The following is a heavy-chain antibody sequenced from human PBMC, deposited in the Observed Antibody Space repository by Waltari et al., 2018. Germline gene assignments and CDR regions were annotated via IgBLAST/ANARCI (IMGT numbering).Heavy chain of an antibody. CDR2: INAGNGNT. Sequence: QVQLVQSGAEVKKPGASVKVSCKASGYTFTSYAMHWVRQAPGQRLEWMGWINAGNGNTKYSQKFQGRVTITRDTSASTAYMELISLRSEDTAVYYCARDRGSGWYGPYYWGQGTLVTVSS. V-gene: IGHV1-3*01. CDR3: ARDRGSGWYGPYY. CDR1: GYTFTSYA. J-gene: IGHJ4*02. D-gene: IGHD6-19*01.